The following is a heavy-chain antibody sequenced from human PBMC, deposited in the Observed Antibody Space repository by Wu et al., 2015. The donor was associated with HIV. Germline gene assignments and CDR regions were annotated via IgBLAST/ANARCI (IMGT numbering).Heavy chain of an antibody. J-gene: IGHJ6*02. CDR3: ARDQQWPAKYYYYYGMDV. D-gene: IGHD6-19*01. CDR2: IIPISGTA. V-gene: IGHV1-69*13. Sequence: QVQLVQSGAEVKRPGSSVKVSCRASGGTLRRHAVTWVRQAPGQGLEWMGRIIPISGTANYAQKFQGRVTIIADRPTNTAYMELRSLTSDDTAVYYCARDQQWPAKYYYYYGMDVWGQGTTVTVSS. CDR1: GGTLRRHA.